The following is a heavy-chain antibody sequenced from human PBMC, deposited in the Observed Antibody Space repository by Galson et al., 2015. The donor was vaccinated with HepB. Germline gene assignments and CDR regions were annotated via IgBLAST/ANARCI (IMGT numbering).Heavy chain of an antibody. CDR1: GFTFSNHY. Sequence: SLRLSCAASGFTFSNHYMDWVRQAPGEGLEWVGRPRNKAKSYTTEYAASVKGRFTISRDDSRNSMFLQMNSLKTEDTAVYYCARSLDTRYFDLWGRGTLVTVSS. J-gene: IGHJ2*01. CDR3: ARSLDTRYFDL. CDR2: PRNKAKSYTT. V-gene: IGHV3-72*01. D-gene: IGHD2-2*02.